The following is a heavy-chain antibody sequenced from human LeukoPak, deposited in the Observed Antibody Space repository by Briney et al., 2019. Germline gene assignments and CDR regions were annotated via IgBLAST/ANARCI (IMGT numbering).Heavy chain of an antibody. Sequence: GGSLRLSCAASGFSFSDYYMSWIRQAPGKGLEWLSYISSRGSAIYYADSVKGRFTISRDNARHSLYLQVSSLRAEDTAVYYCARESSGSWTIFDYWGQGTLVTVSS. CDR3: ARESSGSWTIFDY. D-gene: IGHD3-3*01. CDR1: GFSFSDYY. CDR2: ISSRGSAI. J-gene: IGHJ4*02. V-gene: IGHV3-11*01.